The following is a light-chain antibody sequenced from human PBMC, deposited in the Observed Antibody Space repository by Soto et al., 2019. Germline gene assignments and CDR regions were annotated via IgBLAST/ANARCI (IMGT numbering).Light chain of an antibody. CDR3: CSYAGSSTYV. J-gene: IGLJ1*01. Sequence: QSVLTQPASVSGSPGQSITISCTGTSSDVGSYNLVSWYQQHPGKAPKLMIYEGSKRPSGVSNRFSGSKSGNTASLTISGLQAEDEAAYYCCSYAGSSTYVFGTGTKFTVL. CDR1: SSDVGSYNL. CDR2: EGS. V-gene: IGLV2-23*01.